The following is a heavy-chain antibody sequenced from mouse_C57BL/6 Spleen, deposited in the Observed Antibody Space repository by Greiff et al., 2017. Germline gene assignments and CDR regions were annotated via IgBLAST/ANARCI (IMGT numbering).Heavy chain of an antibody. Sequence: QVQLQQSGAELVKPGASVKLSCKASGYTFTSYWMQWVKQRPGQGLEWIGEIDPSDSYTNYNQKFKGKATLTVDTSSSTAYMQLSSLTSEDSAVYYCARRDYYGSSFDYWDQGTTLTVSS. CDR2: IDPSDSYT. J-gene: IGHJ2*01. V-gene: IGHV1-50*01. D-gene: IGHD1-1*01. CDR1: GYTFTSYW. CDR3: ARRDYYGSSFDY.